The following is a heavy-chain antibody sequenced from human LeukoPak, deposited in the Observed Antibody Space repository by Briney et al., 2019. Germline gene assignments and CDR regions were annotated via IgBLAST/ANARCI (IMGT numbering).Heavy chain of an antibody. V-gene: IGHV1-69*05. CDR2: IIPIFGTA. J-gene: IGHJ3*02. Sequence: ASVKVSCKASGGTFSSYAISWVRQAPGQGLEWVGGIIPIFGTANYAQKFQGRVTITTDESTSTAYMELSSLRSEDTAVYYCARDSTAPRAFDIWGQGTMVTVSS. CDR3: ARDSTAPRAFDI. CDR1: GGTFSSYA.